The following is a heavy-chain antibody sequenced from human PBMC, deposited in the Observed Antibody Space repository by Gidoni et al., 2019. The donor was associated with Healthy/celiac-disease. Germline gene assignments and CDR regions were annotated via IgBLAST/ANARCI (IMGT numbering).Heavy chain of an antibody. V-gene: IGHV1-18*01. D-gene: IGHD3-3*01. CDR1: GYTFTSYG. J-gene: IGHJ4*02. CDR2: ISAYNGNT. CDR3: ARSKGQRITIFGVVTRPLDY. Sequence: QVQLVQSGAEVKKPGASVKVSCKASGYTFTSYGISWVRQAPGQGLEWMGWISAYNGNTNYAQKLQGRVTMTTDTSTSTAYMELRSLRSDDTAVYYCARSKGQRITIFGVVTRPLDYWGQGTLVTVSS.